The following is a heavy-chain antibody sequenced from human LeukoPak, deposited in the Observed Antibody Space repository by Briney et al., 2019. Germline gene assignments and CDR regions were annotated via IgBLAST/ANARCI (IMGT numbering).Heavy chain of an antibody. Sequence: PGGSLRLSCAASGFTVSNNYMTWVRQAPGKGLEWLSIIYSAGPTDYADSVKGRFAISRDNARNSVFLQMDSLTTEDTARYFCARSVLGGYWYFNLWGRGTLVTVSS. D-gene: IGHD3-16*01. CDR3: ARSVLGGYWYFNL. CDR1: GFTVSNNY. CDR2: IYSAGPT. V-gene: IGHV3-53*01. J-gene: IGHJ2*01.